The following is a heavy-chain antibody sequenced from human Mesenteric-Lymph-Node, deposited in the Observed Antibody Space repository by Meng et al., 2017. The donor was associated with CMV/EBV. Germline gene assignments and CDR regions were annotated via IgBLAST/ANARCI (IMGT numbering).Heavy chain of an antibody. Sequence: CEVSGFPISDNYISWVRQAPGKGLEWVSIIYSGGSTDYADSVKGRLTISRDTSKNTVYLQLTSLTAEDTAVYYCASHYCSRGSCHFDDWGQGTLVTVSS. V-gene: IGHV3-66*04. CDR3: ASHYCSRGSCHFDD. CDR1: GFPISDNY. CDR2: IYSGGST. D-gene: IGHD2-15*01. J-gene: IGHJ4*02.